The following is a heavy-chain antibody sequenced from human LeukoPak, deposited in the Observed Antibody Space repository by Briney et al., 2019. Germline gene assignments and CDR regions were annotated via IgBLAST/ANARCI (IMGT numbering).Heavy chain of an antibody. CDR2: IYSGGST. D-gene: IGHD3-10*01. Sequence: GGSLRLSCAASGFTVSSNYMSWVRQAPGKGLEWVSVIYSGGSTYYADSVKGRFTISRDNSKNTLYLQMNSLKAEDTAVYYCAREGHYYGSGSYYNETYYFDYWGQGTLVTVSS. CDR1: GFTVSSNY. CDR3: AREGHYYGSGSYYNETYYFDY. J-gene: IGHJ4*02. V-gene: IGHV3-66*01.